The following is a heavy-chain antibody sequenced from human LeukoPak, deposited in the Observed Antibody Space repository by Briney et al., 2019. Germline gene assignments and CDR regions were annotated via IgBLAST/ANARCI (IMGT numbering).Heavy chain of an antibody. J-gene: IGHJ4*02. D-gene: IGHD3-22*01. CDR2: INPNSGGT. V-gene: IGHV1-2*02. CDR1: GYTFTGYY. Sequence: ASVKVSCKASGYTFTGYYMHWVRQAPGQGLEGMGWINPNSGGTNYAQKFQGRVTMTRDTSISTAYMELSRLRSDDPAVYYCARDLSYYDSSGYSFWGQGTLVTVSS. CDR3: ARDLSYYDSSGYSF.